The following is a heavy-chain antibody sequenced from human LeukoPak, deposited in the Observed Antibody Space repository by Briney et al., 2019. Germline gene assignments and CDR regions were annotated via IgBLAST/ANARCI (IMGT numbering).Heavy chain of an antibody. Sequence: ASVKVSCKASGYTFTSYGISWVRQAPGQGLEWMGWISAYNGNTNYAQKLQGRVTMTTDTSTSTAYMELRSLRSDDTAVYYCARYYYGSGSYYNSDGMDVWAKGPRSPSPQ. CDR2: ISAYNGNT. CDR3: ARYYYGSGSYYNSDGMDV. CDR1: GYTFTSYG. V-gene: IGHV1-18*04. D-gene: IGHD3-10*01. J-gene: IGHJ6*04.